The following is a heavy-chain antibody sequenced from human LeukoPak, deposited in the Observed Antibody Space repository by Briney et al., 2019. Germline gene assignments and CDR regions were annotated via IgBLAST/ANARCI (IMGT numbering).Heavy chain of an antibody. CDR1: GFTFSSYA. Sequence: GGSLRLSCAASGFTFSSYAMHWVRQAPGKGLEWVAVISYDGSNKYYADSVKGRFTISRDSSKNTLYLQMNSLRAEDTAVYYCARVFSSGWIGLDYWGQGTLVTVSS. CDR2: ISYDGSNK. V-gene: IGHV3-30-3*01. CDR3: ARVFSSGWIGLDY. D-gene: IGHD6-19*01. J-gene: IGHJ4*02.